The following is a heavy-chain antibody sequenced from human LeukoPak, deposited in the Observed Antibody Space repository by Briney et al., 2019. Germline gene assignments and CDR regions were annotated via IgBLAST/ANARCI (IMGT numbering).Heavy chain of an antibody. J-gene: IGHJ4*02. CDR1: RFTISSNY. Sequence: PGGSLRLSCAASRFTISSNYMSWVRQAPGKGLDWVSVISSGGSTYYSDSVKGRFTISGDNSKNTLYLQMNTLRAEDTAVYYCARGLYSSGWYFDYWGQGTLVTVSS. CDR2: ISSGGST. CDR3: ARGLYSSGWYFDY. D-gene: IGHD6-19*01. V-gene: IGHV3-66*01.